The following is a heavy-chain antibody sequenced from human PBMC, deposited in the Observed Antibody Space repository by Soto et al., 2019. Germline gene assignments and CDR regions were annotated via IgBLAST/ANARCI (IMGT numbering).Heavy chain of an antibody. CDR2: ISSSGSTI. CDR3: AREREYYDSSGYYGGFDY. Sequence: EVQLVESGGGLVQPGGSLRLSCAASGFTFSSYEMNWVRQAPGKGLEWVSYISSSGSTIHYADSVKGRFTISRDNAKNSRYLQMNSLRAEDTAVYYCAREREYYDSSGYYGGFDYWGQGTLVTVSS. D-gene: IGHD3-22*01. CDR1: GFTFSSYE. J-gene: IGHJ4*02. V-gene: IGHV3-48*03.